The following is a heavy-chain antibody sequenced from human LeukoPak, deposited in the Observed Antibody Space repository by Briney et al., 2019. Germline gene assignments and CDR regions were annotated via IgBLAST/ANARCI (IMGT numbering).Heavy chain of an antibody. CDR2: ISSSGSTI. Sequence: AGGSLRLSCAASGFTFSSYEMNWVRQAPGKGLEWVSYISSSGSTIYYADAVKGRFTSSRDNAKNSLYLQMNSLRAEDTAVYYCARDKWGGFDYWGQGTLVTVSS. D-gene: IGHD7-27*01. CDR3: ARDKWGGFDY. CDR1: GFTFSSYE. J-gene: IGHJ4*02. V-gene: IGHV3-48*03.